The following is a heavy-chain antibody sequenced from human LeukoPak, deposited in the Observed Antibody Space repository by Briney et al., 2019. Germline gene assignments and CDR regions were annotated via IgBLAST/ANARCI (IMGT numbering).Heavy chain of an antibody. CDR2: IYYSGST. Sequence: SETLSLTRTVSGGSISSYYWSWIRQPPGKGLEWIGYIYYSGSTNYNPSLKSRVTISVDTSKNQFSLKLSSVTAADTAVYYCARDHLPPTMVRGVIIKGWGQGTLVTVSS. CDR3: ARDHLPPTMVRGVIIKG. D-gene: IGHD3-10*01. CDR1: GGSISSYY. V-gene: IGHV4-59*01. J-gene: IGHJ4*02.